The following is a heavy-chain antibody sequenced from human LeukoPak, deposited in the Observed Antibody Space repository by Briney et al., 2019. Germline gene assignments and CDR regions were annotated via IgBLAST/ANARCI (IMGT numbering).Heavy chain of an antibody. CDR2: IYTSGST. CDR3: V. CDR1: GNSFGDYY. J-gene: IGHJ6*03. V-gene: IGHV4-4*07. Sequence: SETLSLTCTVSGNSFGDYYWSWIRQPAGKGLEWIGRIYTSGSTTYNPSLKSRVTMSVDTSKSQFSLNRISVTAADTAYYMDVWGKRTTVTGSS.